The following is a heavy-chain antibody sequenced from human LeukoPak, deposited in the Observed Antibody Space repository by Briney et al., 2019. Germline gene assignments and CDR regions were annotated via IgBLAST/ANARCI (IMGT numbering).Heavy chain of an antibody. J-gene: IGHJ4*02. Sequence: GASVKVSCKASGGTFSSYAISWVRQAPGQGLEWMGRIIPILGIANYAQKFQGRVTITADKSTSTAYMELSSLRSEDTAVYYCARAGRYCSGGSCYFLDWGQGTLVTVSS. CDR1: GGTFSSYA. CDR2: IIPILGIA. V-gene: IGHV1-69*04. CDR3: ARAGRYCSGGSCYFLD. D-gene: IGHD2-15*01.